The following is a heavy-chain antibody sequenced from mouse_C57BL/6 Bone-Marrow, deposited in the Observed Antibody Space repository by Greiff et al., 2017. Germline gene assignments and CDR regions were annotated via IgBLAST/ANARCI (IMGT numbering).Heavy chain of an antibody. CDR2: IYPGGGYT. Sequence: VKLMESGAELVRPGTSVKMSCKASGYTFTNYWIGWAKQRPGHGLEWIGDIYPGGGYTNYNEKFKGKATLTADKSSSTAYMQFSSLTSEDSAIYYCARVYGSPYYYAMDYWGQGTSVTVSS. D-gene: IGHD1-1*01. CDR3: ARVYGSPYYYAMDY. CDR1: GYTFTNYW. V-gene: IGHV1-63*01. J-gene: IGHJ4*01.